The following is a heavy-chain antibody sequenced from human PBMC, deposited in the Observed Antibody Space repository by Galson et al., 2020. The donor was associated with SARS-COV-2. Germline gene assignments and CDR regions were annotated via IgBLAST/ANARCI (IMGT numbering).Heavy chain of an antibody. Sequence: GGSLRLSCAASGFTFSNYWMTWVRQAPGKGLEWVANMKHDGSEIYYVDSVKGRFTISRDNAKNSLFLQMNSLRDEDTAVYYCAGEGGYCSDTDCYRGAFDIWGQGTMVTVSS. J-gene: IGHJ3*02. CDR1: GFTFSNYW. CDR2: MKHDGSEI. CDR3: AGEGGYCSDTDCYRGAFDI. V-gene: IGHV3-7*03. D-gene: IGHD2-2*01.